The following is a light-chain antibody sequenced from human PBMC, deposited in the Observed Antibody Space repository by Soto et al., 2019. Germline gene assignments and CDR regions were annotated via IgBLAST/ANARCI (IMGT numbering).Light chain of an antibody. CDR1: SSDVGGYNY. CDR3: QSFDSSLTGPI. J-gene: IGLJ2*01. Sequence: QSALTQPASVSGSPGQSITISCTGTSSDVGGYNYVSWYQQHPGKAPKLMIYEVSNRPSGVSNRFSGSRSGTSASLAITGLQSEDEADYYCQSFDSSLTGPILGGGTKLTVL. V-gene: IGLV2-14*01. CDR2: EVS.